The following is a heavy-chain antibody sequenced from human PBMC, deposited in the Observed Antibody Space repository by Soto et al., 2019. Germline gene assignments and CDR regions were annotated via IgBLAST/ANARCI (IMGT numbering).Heavy chain of an antibody. V-gene: IGHV4-59*01. CDR2: IYSSGST. J-gene: IGHJ6*02. CDR1: GGSISSYY. CDR3: ARGRGGYGSSTSCYGYHYYGMAV. Sequence: QVQLQESGPGLVKPSETLSLTCTVSGGSISSYYWSWIRQPPGKGLEWIGYIYSSGSTNYNPSLKSRVTISVDTAKNQVSLEMSSVSASDTAVYYCARGRGGYGSSTSCYGYHYYGMAVSGQGTTVTVSS. D-gene: IGHD2-2*01.